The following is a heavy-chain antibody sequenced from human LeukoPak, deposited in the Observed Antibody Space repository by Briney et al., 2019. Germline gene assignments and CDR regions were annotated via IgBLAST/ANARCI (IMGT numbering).Heavy chain of an antibody. J-gene: IGHJ4*02. CDR3: ASLGLLWFGELSYYFDY. V-gene: IGHV3-30*04. CDR1: GFTFSSYA. CDR2: IPYDGSNK. D-gene: IGHD3-10*01. Sequence: GGSLRLSCAASGFTFSSYAMHWVRQAPGKGLEWVAVIPYDGSNKYYADSVKGRFTISRDNSKNTLYLQMNSLRAEDTAVYYCASLGLLWFGELSYYFDYWGQGTLVTVSS.